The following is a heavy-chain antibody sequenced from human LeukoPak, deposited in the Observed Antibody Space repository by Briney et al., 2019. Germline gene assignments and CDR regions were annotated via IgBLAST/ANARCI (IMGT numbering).Heavy chain of an antibody. CDR2: ISAYNGNT. Sequence: ASVKVSCKASGYTFTSYGISWVRQAPGQGLEWMGWISAYNGNTNYAQKLQGRVTMTTDTSTSTAYMVLRSLRSDDTAVYHCARWDMAADAFDIWGQGTMVTVSS. J-gene: IGHJ3*02. CDR1: GYTFTSYG. V-gene: IGHV1-18*01. D-gene: IGHD2-15*01. CDR3: ARWDMAADAFDI.